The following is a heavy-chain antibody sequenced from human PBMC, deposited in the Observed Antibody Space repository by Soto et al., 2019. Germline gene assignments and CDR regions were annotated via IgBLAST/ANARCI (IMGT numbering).Heavy chain of an antibody. D-gene: IGHD3-10*01. CDR2: IYYSGST. CDR1: GGSISSGDYY. V-gene: IGHV4-30-4*01. Sequence: QVQLQESGPGLVKPSQTLSLTCTVSGGSISSGDYYWSWIRQPPGKGLEWIGYIYYSGSTYYNPSLKIRFTISVDTSKTQCSLKLRSVTAADTAVYYCAIGITMVRGVIIHYVQHWGQGTLVTVSS. J-gene: IGHJ1*01. CDR3: AIGITMVRGVIIHYVQH.